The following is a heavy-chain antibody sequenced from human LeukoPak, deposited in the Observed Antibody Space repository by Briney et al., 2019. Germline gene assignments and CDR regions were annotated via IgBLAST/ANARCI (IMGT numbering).Heavy chain of an antibody. CDR1: DESFSGYY. V-gene: IGHV4-34*01. D-gene: IGHD2-21*02. CDR3: ARGPPYIVVVTAIGFFDY. J-gene: IGHJ4*02. CDR2: INHSGST. Sequence: TSETLSLTCAVYDESFSGYYCSWIRQPPRKGLEWIGEINHSGSTNYNPSLKSRVTISVDTSKNQFSLKLGSVTAADTAVYYCARGPPYIVVVTAIGFFDYWGQGTLVTVSS.